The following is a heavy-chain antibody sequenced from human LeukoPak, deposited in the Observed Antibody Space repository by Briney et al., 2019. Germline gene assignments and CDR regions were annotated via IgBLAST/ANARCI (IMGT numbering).Heavy chain of an antibody. CDR2: ITRSSYI. CDR3: ARGEYGSGSYHIDY. V-gene: IGHV3-21*01. CDR1: GFSFSTYT. Sequence: GGSLRLSCAGSGFSFSTYTMKWVRQAPGKGLEWVSSITRSSYIYYADSVKGRFTISRDNAKNSLYLQMNSLRAEDTAVYYCARGEYGSGSYHIDYWGQGTLVTVSS. D-gene: IGHD3-10*01. J-gene: IGHJ4*02.